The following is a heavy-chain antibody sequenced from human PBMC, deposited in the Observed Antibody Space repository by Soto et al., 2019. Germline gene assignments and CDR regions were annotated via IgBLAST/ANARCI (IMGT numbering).Heavy chain of an antibody. D-gene: IGHD2-2*02. Sequence: GASVNVSCKASGYTFTSYGISWVRQAPGQGLEWMGWISAYNGNTNYAQKLQGRVTMTTDTSTSTAYMELRSLRSDNTAVYYCARDHCSCTSCYTTVDYWGQGTLGTVSS. CDR3: ARDHCSCTSCYTTVDY. V-gene: IGHV1-18*04. CDR2: ISAYNGNT. CDR1: GYTFTSYG. J-gene: IGHJ4*02.